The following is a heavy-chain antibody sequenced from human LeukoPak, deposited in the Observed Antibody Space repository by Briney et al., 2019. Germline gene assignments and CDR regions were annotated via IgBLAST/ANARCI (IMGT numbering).Heavy chain of an antibody. CDR2: IYYSGIT. V-gene: IGHV4-59*08. CDR1: GGSISSYY. D-gene: IGHD3-22*01. Sequence: PSETLSLTCTVSGGSISSYYWSWIRQPPGKGLEWIGYIYYSGITNYNPSLKSRVTISVDTSKKQFSLKLSSVTAAETAVYYWARLGDYYDSSGYSTPFDYWGQGTLVTVSS. J-gene: IGHJ4*02. CDR3: ARLGDYYDSSGYSTPFDY.